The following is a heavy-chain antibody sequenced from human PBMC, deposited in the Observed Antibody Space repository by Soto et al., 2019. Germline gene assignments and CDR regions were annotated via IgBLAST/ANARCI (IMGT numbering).Heavy chain of an antibody. CDR1: GYTYTGYD. J-gene: IGHJ6*02. D-gene: IGHD3-3*01. CDR2: MNPSGGST. CDR3: ARVDAITIFGVVTRRGYYYGMDV. V-gene: IGHV1-8*01. Sequence: ASVKVSCKTSGYTYTGYDIDWVRKANGQGLEWMGRMNPSGGSTGYAQKFQGRVTMTRNTSMSTVYMELSSLRSEDRAVYYCARVDAITIFGVVTRRGYYYGMDVWGQGTTVTVSS.